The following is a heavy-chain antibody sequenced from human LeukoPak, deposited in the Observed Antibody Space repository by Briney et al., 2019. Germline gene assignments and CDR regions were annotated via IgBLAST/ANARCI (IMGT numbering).Heavy chain of an antibody. J-gene: IGHJ4*02. D-gene: IGHD1-26*01. V-gene: IGHV1-2*02. CDR3: AREGLVGGLAADY. CDR1: GYTFTGYY. CDR2: INPNSGGT. Sequence: ASVKVSCKVSGYTFTGYYMHWVRQAPGQGLEWMGWINPNSGGTNYAQKFQGRVTMTRDTSISTAYMELSRLRSDDTAVYYCAREGLVGGLAADYWGQGTLVTVSS.